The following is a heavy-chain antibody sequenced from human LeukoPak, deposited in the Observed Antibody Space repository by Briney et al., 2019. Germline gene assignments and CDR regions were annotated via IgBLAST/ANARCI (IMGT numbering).Heavy chain of an antibody. CDR3: ASSTVTTRGVGDFDL. J-gene: IGHJ3*01. CDR1: GFTLNTYA. V-gene: IGHV3-23*01. CDR2: ISGRSDST. Sequence: PGGSLRLSCAASGFTLNTYAMSWVRQAPGKGLEWVSAISGRSDSTYYTDSVKGRFSISRDNSKSTLYLEMNSLRADDTAIYYCASSTVTTRGVGDFDLWGHGTWVTVSS. D-gene: IGHD4-17*01.